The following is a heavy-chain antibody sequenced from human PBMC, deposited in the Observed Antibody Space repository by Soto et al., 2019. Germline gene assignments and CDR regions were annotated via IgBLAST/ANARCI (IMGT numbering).Heavy chain of an antibody. J-gene: IGHJ3*02. CDR3: AKDSEGWNRFLFDI. CDR1: GFTFSSYA. CDR2: IGGRGDST. V-gene: IGHV3-23*01. D-gene: IGHD1-1*01. Sequence: EGQLLESGGGLVQPGGSLRISCAASGFTFSSYAMSWVRQVPGKGLEWVSNIGGRGDSTYYGDSVKGRFTISRDNSNNTLYLQMNSLRAEDTAVYYCAKDSEGWNRFLFDIWGQGTMVTVSS.